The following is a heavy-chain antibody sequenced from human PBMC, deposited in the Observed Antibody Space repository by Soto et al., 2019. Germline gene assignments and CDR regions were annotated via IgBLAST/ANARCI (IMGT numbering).Heavy chain of an antibody. V-gene: IGHV3-23*01. CDR1: GFTFSNHA. CDR3: EKGLGLNRHGIDV. CDR2: IGSGGGST. J-gene: IGHJ6*02. Sequence: EVQLLESGGGLVQPGGSLRVACAASGFTFSNHAMNWVRQAPGKGLEWVSGIGSGGGSTYYADSVKGLFTISRDNSKNTLYLQMNSLRAEDTAVYYCEKGLGLNRHGIDVWGQGTTVTVSS.